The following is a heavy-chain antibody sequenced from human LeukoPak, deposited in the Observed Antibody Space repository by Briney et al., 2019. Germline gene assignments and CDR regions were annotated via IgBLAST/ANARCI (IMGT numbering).Heavy chain of an antibody. Sequence: GGSLRLSCAVSGLTFNNYAMSWVRQAPGKGLEWVSAISKSGDHTYYAASAKGRFTIYRDNSKNTQYLQMNSLRAEDTAVYYCATSWGPDASAFRWGRDGMDVWGQGTTVIVS. CDR1: GLTFNNYA. V-gene: IGHV3-23*01. D-gene: IGHD3-16*01. J-gene: IGHJ6*02. CDR2: ISKSGDHT. CDR3: ATSWGPDASAFRWGRDGMDV.